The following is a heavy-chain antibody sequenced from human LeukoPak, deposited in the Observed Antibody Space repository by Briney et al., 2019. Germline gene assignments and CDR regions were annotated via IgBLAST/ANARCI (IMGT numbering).Heavy chain of an antibody. CDR3: ARAPTQGYSYGKPPGY. CDR1: GSTFSSYW. V-gene: IGHV3-7*04. Sequence: GGSLRLSCAASGSTFSSYWMSWVRQAPGKGLEWVANIKQDGSEKYYVDSVKGRFTISRDNAKNSLYLQMNSLRAEDTAVYYCARAPTQGYSYGKPPGYWGQGTLVTVSS. D-gene: IGHD5-18*01. CDR2: IKQDGSEK. J-gene: IGHJ4*02.